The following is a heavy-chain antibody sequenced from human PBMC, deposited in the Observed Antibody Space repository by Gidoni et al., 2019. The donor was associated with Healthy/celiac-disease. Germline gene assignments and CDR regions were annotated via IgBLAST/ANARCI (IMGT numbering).Heavy chain of an antibody. CDR2: IYHSGST. CDR3: ARDGGPSSWFDP. Sequence: QVQLQESGPGLVKPSETLSLTCTVSGYSISSGYYWGWIRQPPGKGLEWIGSIYHSGSTYYDPSLKSRVTISVDTSKNQFSLKLSSVTAADPAVYYCARDGGPSSWFDPWGQGTLVTVSS. V-gene: IGHV4-38-2*02. CDR1: GYSISSGYY. J-gene: IGHJ5*02. D-gene: IGHD3-16*01.